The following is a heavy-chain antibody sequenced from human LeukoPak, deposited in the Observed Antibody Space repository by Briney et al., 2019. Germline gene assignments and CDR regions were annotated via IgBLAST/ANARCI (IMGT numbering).Heavy chain of an antibody. J-gene: IGHJ4*02. CDR3: AKAGNYGDYAYYFDY. CDR2: ISYDGSNK. CDR1: GFTFSSYG. D-gene: IGHD4-17*01. V-gene: IGHV3-30*18. Sequence: GRSLRLSCAASGFTFSSYGMHWVRQAPGKGLEWVAVISYDGSNKYYADSVKGRFTISRDNSKNTLYLQMDSLRAEDTAVYYCAKAGNYGDYAYYFDYWGQGTLVTVSS.